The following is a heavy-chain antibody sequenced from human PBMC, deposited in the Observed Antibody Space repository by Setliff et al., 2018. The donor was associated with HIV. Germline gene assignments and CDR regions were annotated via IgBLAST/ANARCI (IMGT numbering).Heavy chain of an antibody. CDR3: VRDDSNGPNSLDP. CDR1: GFTFSSYA. CDR2: ISGSGGST. D-gene: IGHD2-8*01. V-gene: IGHV3-23*01. J-gene: IGHJ5*02. Sequence: PGGSLRLSCAASGFTFSSYAMSWVRQAPGKGLEWVSAISGSGGSTYYADSVKGRFTISRDNSKDTLYLDLNSLRSVDTAIYYCVRDDSNGPNSLDPWGQGTLVTVSS.